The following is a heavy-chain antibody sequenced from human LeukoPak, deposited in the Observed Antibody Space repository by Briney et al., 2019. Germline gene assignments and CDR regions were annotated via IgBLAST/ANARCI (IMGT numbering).Heavy chain of an antibody. CDR3: ARARYCSGGSCRGRINWFDP. CDR1: GFTFSDYY. J-gene: IGHJ5*02. CDR2: ISSSSSYK. D-gene: IGHD2-15*01. V-gene: IGHV3-11*06. Sequence: GGSLRLYCAASGFTFSDYYMSCLPQAPGQGLEWFSYISSSSSYKNYADSVKGRFTISRDNAKNSLYLQMNSLRAEDTAVYYCARARYCSGGSCRGRINWFDPWGQGTLVTVSS.